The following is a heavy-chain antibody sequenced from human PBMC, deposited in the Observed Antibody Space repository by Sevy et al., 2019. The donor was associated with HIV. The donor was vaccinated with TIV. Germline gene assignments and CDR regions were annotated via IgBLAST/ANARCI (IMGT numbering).Heavy chain of an antibody. J-gene: IGHJ5*02. V-gene: IGHV3-30*18. D-gene: IGHD6-19*01. Sequence: GGSLRLSCAASGFTFSSYGMHWVRQAPGKGLDWVTVISYDGSNKYYEDSGKGRLTIPRDNSKNTLYLQMNSLRVEDTAVYYCAKGGQWLVRDWFDPWGQGTLVTVSS. CDR2: ISYDGSNK. CDR3: AKGGQWLVRDWFDP. CDR1: GFTFSSYG.